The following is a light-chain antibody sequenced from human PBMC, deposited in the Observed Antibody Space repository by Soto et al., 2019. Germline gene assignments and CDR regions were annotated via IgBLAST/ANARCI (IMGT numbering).Light chain of an antibody. CDR1: QSVLYSSNNKNH. CDR2: WAS. CDR3: QQYYDTPT. V-gene: IGKV4-1*01. J-gene: IGKJ4*01. Sequence: DIVMTQSPDSLAVSLGERATINCKSSQSVLYSSNNKNHLAWYQQKPGQPPKLVIYWASTRESGVPDRFSGSGSGTDFTLTISSLQAEDVAVYYCQQYYDTPTFGGGTKVDIK.